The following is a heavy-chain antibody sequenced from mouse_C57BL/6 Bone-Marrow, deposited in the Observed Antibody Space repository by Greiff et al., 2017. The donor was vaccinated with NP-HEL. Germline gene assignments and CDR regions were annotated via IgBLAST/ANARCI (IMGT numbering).Heavy chain of an antibody. CDR1: GYTFTSYG. CDR2: IYPRSGNT. J-gene: IGHJ4*01. Sequence: QVHVKQSGAELARPGASVKLSCKASGYTFTSYGISWVKQRTGQGLEWIGEIYPRSGNTYYNEKFKGKATLTADKSSSTAYMELRSLTSEDSAVYFCARGYYGAMDYWGQGTSVTGSS. D-gene: IGHD2-1*01. V-gene: IGHV1-81*01. CDR3: ARGYYGAMDY.